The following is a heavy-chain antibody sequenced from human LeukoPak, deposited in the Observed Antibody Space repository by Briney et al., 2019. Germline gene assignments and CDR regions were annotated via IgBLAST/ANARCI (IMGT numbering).Heavy chain of an antibody. J-gene: IGHJ4*02. Sequence: GGSLRLSCAASGFTFSSYSMSWVRQAPGKGLEWVANINQDGSEKYYVDSVKGRFTISRDNAKNSLYLQMNSLRVEDTAVYYCARDRVWTVLYWGQGTLVTVSS. V-gene: IGHV3-7*01. CDR3: ARDRVWTVLY. CDR2: INQDGSEK. D-gene: IGHD6-13*01. CDR1: GFTFSSYS.